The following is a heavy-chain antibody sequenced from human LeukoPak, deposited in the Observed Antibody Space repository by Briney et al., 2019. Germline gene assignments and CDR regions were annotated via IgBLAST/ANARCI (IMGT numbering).Heavy chain of an antibody. CDR3: ARDVPAATLCFDY. CDR2: ISSSSSYI. V-gene: IGHV3-21*05. CDR1: GFTFSSYE. D-gene: IGHD2-2*01. Sequence: GGSLRLSCAASGFTFSSYEMNWVRQAPGKGLEWVSYISSSSSYIYYADSVKGRFTISRDNAKNSLYLQMNSLRAEDTAVYYCARDVPAATLCFDYWGQGTLVTVSS. J-gene: IGHJ4*02.